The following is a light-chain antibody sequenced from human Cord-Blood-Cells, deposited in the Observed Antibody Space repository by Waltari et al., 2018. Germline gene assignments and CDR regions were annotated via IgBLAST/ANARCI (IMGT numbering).Light chain of an antibody. V-gene: IGLV2-14*01. CDR1: SSDGGGYNY. J-gene: IGLJ3*02. Sequence: QSAPTQPASVSGSPGQSITISCTGTSSDGGGYNYVSWYQQHPGKAPKLMIYHVSKRPSGVSNRFSGSKSGNTASLTISGLQAEDEADYYCSSYTSSSTWVFGGGTKLTVL. CDR3: SSYTSSSTWV. CDR2: HVS.